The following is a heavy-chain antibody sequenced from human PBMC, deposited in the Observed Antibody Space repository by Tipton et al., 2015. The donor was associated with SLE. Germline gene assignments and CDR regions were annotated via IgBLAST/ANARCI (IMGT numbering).Heavy chain of an antibody. CDR3: SRHVYSSGWWKAFDI. CDR1: GYSFTSYW. J-gene: IGHJ3*02. D-gene: IGHD6-19*01. CDR2: IYPGDSDT. Sequence: QLVQSGAEVKKPGESLKISCKGSGYSFTSYWIGWVRQMPGKGLEWMGIIYPGDSDTRYSPSFQGQVTISADKSISTSYLQCSSLKASDTAMYYCSRHVYSSGWWKAFDIWGQGTMVTVSS. V-gene: IGHV5-51*01.